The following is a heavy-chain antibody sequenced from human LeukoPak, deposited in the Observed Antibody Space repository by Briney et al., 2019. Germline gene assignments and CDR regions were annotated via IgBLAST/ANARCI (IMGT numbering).Heavy chain of an antibody. D-gene: IGHD3-10*01. J-gene: IGHJ4*02. V-gene: IGHV3-30*02. CDR1: GFTFTTYA. CDR3: AKDFSSGSYFDH. CDR2: MRSYGSSK. Sequence: GGSLRLSCAASGFTFTTYAMHWVRQAPGKGLEWVAFMRSYGSSKYYADSVKGRFTISRDNSKNTLYLQMNTLRPEDTAVYYCAKDFSSGSYFDHWGQGTQVTVSS.